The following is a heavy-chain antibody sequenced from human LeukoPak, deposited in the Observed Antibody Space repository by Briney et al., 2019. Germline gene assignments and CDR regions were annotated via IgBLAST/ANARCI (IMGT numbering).Heavy chain of an antibody. D-gene: IGHD3-10*01. CDR3: TTDLGLTMIRGVIVY. J-gene: IGHJ4*02. V-gene: IGHV3-15*01. CDR1: GFTFTNAW. Sequence: GGSLRLSCTASGFTFTNAWMNWVRQAPGKGLEWVGRIKSKGDGETTDYAAPVKGRSTMSRDDSKATLYLQMNSLKAEDTAVYYCTTDLGLTMIRGVIVYWGQGALVTVSS. CDR2: IKSKGDGETT.